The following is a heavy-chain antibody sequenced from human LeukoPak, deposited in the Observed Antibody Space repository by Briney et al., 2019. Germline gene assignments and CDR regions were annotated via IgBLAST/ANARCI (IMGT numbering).Heavy chain of an antibody. D-gene: IGHD3-22*01. CDR2: IYPGDSDT. Sequence: GESLKISCKGSGYSFTSYWSGWVRQMPGKGLEWMGIIYPGDSDTRYSPSFQGQVTISADKSISTAYLQWSSLKASDTAMYYCANHYYDSSGYRGGFDYWGQGTLVTVSS. CDR1: GYSFTSYW. V-gene: IGHV5-51*01. CDR3: ANHYYDSSGYRGGFDY. J-gene: IGHJ4*02.